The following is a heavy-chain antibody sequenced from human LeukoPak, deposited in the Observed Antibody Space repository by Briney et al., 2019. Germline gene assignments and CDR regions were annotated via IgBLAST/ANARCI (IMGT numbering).Heavy chain of an antibody. Sequence: SETLSLTCAVYGGSFSGYYWSWIRQPPGKGLGWIGEINRSGSTNYNPSLKSRVTISVDTSKNQYSLKLSSVTAADTAVYYCARRHRWPHRGWFDPWGQGTLVTVSS. J-gene: IGHJ5*02. CDR2: INRSGST. CDR1: GGSFSGYY. V-gene: IGHV4-34*01. CDR3: ARRHRWPHRGWFDP. D-gene: IGHD4-23*01.